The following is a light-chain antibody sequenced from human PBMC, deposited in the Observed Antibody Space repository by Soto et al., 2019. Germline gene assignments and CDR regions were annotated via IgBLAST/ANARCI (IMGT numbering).Light chain of an antibody. V-gene: IGLV2-23*01. CDR1: SDDVGSYNL. Sequence: QSALTQPASVSGSFGQSITISCTGTSDDVGSYNLVSWYQHHPGKAPKAVIYEGSKRPSGISSRFSGSKSGNTASLTISGLQGEDEGDYFFCAYAATNSGVYGRGPHLTVL. J-gene: IGLJ3*02. CDR3: CAYAATNSGV. CDR2: EGS.